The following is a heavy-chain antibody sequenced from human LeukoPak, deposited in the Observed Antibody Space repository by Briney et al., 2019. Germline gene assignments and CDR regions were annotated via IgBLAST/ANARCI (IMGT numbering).Heavy chain of an antibody. CDR1: GFTFSNAW. CDR3: TTEAGSPSLEAFQH. Sequence: GGSLRLSCAASGFTFSNAWMSWVRQAPGKGLEWVGRIKSKTDGGTTDYAAPVKGRFTISRDDSKNTLYLQMNSLKTEDTAVYYCTTEAGSPSLEAFQHWGQGTLVTVSS. J-gene: IGHJ1*01. D-gene: IGHD2-15*01. V-gene: IGHV3-15*01. CDR2: IKSKTDGGTT.